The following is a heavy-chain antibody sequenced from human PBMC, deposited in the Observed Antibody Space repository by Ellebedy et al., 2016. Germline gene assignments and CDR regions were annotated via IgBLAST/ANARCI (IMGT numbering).Heavy chain of an antibody. CDR3: ARGLVTLYYFDY. D-gene: IGHD4-11*01. CDR2: INPNSGGT. CDR1: GYTFTGYY. J-gene: IGHJ4*02. V-gene: IGHV1-2*02. Sequence: ASVKVSCXASGYTFTGYYMHWVRQAPGQGLEWMGWINPNSGGTNYAQKFQGRVTMTRDTSISTAYMELSRLRSDDTAVYYCARGLVTLYYFDYWGQGTLVTVSS.